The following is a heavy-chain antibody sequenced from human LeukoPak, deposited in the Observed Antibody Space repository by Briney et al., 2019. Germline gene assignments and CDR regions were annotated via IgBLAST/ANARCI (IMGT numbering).Heavy chain of an antibody. V-gene: IGHV3-23*01. CDR1: GFSFSGYG. J-gene: IGHJ4*02. Sequence: PGGSLRLSCGLSGFSFSGYGLSWVRQAPGKGLGWVSVISGSGYNTDYADSVKGRFTISRDNSGSTVYLQMNSLRAEDTAKYYCAKHSGSYFHYYFDYWGQGTLVTVSS. D-gene: IGHD1-26*01. CDR3: AKHSGSYFHYYFDY. CDR2: ISGSGYNT.